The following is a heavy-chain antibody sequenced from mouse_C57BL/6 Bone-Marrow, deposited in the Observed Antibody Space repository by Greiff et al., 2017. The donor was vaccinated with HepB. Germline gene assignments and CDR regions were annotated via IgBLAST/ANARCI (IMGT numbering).Heavy chain of an antibody. J-gene: IGHJ1*03. CDR1: GYTFTDYN. CDR3: ARSRLGWYFDV. V-gene: IGHV1-18*01. CDR2: INPNNGGT. D-gene: IGHD2-4*01. Sequence: EVQLQQSGPELVKPGASVKIPCKASGYTFTDYNMDWVKQSHGKSLEWIGDINPNNGGTIYNQKFKGKATLTVDTSSSTAYMQLSSLTSEDSAVYYCARSRLGWYFDVWGTGTTVTVSS.